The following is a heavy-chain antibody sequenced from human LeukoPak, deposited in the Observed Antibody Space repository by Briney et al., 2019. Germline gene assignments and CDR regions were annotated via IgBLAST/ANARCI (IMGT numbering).Heavy chain of an antibody. CDR2: IIPIFGTA. J-gene: IGHJ4*02. CDR1: GGTFSSYA. CDR3: ASPGGMGAYALDY. D-gene: IGHD3-16*01. Sequence: GSSVKVSCKASGGTFSSYAISWVRQAPGQGLEWMGGIIPIFGTANYAQKFQGRVTITTDESTSTAYMELSRLRSEDTAVYYCASPGGMGAYALDYWGQGTLVTVSS. V-gene: IGHV1-69*05.